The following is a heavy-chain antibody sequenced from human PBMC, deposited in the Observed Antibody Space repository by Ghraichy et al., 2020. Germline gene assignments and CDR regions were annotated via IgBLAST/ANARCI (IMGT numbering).Heavy chain of an antibody. CDR1: GGSISSYY. D-gene: IGHD3-22*01. J-gene: IGHJ4*02. CDR3: ARHSRADPYYYDSSGRTPFDY. CDR2: IYYSGST. V-gene: IGHV4-59*08. Sequence: SQTLSLTCTVSGGSISSYYWSWIRQPPGKGLEWIGYIYYSGSTNYNPSLKSRVTISVDTSKNQFPLKLSSVTAADTAVYYCARHSRADPYYYDSSGRTPFDYWGQGTLVTVSS.